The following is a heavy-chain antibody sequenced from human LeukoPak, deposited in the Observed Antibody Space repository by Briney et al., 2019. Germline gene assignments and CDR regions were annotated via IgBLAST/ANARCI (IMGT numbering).Heavy chain of an antibody. CDR1: GFTFSRFG. J-gene: IGHJ4*02. Sequence: GGSLRLSCAASGFTFSRFGMNWVRQAPGKGLEWISYISGSTSAIYYADSVKGRFTISRDNAKNSLYLQMSSLRDEDTAAYYCAQKGGTDHWGQGTLVTVSS. V-gene: IGHV3-48*02. CDR2: ISGSTSAI. CDR3: AQKGGTDH. D-gene: IGHD2-15*01.